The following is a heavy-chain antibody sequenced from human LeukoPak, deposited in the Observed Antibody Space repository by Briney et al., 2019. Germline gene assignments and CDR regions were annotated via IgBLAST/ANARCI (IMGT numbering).Heavy chain of an antibody. Sequence: ASVKVSCKASGYTFTSYDISWVRQAPGQGLEWMGWISAYNGNTNYAQKLQGRVTMTTDTSTSTAYMELSSLRSDDTAVYYCARCSLLEDYGDYSPRYWGQGALVTVSS. J-gene: IGHJ4*02. V-gene: IGHV1-18*01. CDR1: GYTFTSYD. CDR2: ISAYNGNT. CDR3: ARCSLLEDYGDYSPRY. D-gene: IGHD4-17*01.